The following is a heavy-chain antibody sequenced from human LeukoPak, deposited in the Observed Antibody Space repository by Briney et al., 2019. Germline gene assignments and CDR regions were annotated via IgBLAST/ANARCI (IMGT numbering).Heavy chain of an antibody. CDR2: IRYDGSNK. CDR1: GFTFSNYW. Sequence: GGSLRLSCAASGFTFSNYWMNWVRQAPGKGLEWVAFIRYDGSNKYYADSVKGRFTISRDNSKNTLYLQMNSLRAEDTAVYYCAKDLSSSRHDPGYWGQGTLVTVSS. CDR3: AKDLSSSRHDPGY. J-gene: IGHJ4*02. D-gene: IGHD6-6*01. V-gene: IGHV3-30*02.